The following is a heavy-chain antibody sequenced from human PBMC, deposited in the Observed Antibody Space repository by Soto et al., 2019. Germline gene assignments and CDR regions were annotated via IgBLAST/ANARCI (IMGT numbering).Heavy chain of an antibody. J-gene: IGHJ6*02. V-gene: IGHV1-18*01. CDR1: GYTFTSYG. Sequence: ASVKVSCKASGYTFTSYGISWVRQAPGQGLEWMGWISAYNGNTNYAQKLQGRVTMTTDTSTSTAYMELRSLRSDDTAVYYCAREGEVVVELLPPSYYYYYGMDVWGQGTTVTVSS. CDR2: ISAYNGNT. D-gene: IGHD2-15*01. CDR3: AREGEVVVELLPPSYYYYYGMDV.